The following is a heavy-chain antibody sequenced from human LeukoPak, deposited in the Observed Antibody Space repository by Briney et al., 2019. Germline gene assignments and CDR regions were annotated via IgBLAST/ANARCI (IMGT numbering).Heavy chain of an antibody. CDR1: GGSMSSYY. V-gene: IGHV4-59*13. J-gene: IGHJ4*02. Sequence: SETLSLTCSVSGGSMSSYYWTWIRQPPGKGLEWIGYIYNSGSTNYNPSLKSRVTISVDTSENQFSLKLSSVTAADTAVYYCARVNPQLGKGDYFDYWGQGTLVTVSS. D-gene: IGHD7-27*01. CDR3: ARVNPQLGKGDYFDY. CDR2: IYNSGST.